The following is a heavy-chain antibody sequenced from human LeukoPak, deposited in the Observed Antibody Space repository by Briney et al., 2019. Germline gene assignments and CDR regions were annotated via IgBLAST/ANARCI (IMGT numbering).Heavy chain of an antibody. CDR1: GFTFSSYW. CDR3: VRSNGWTPDY. CDR2: IKQDGSEK. D-gene: IGHD2-15*01. Sequence: GGSLRLSCAASGFTFSSYWMNWVRQVPGKGLEWVAIIKQDGSEKFHVDSVKGRFTISRDNAKTSLFLQMNSLRVEDTSVYYCVRSNGWTPDYWGQGTLVTVSS. V-gene: IGHV3-7*01. J-gene: IGHJ4*02.